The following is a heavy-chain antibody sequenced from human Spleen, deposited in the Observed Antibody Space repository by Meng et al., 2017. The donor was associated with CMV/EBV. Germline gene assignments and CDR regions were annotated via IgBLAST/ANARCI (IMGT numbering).Heavy chain of an antibody. Sequence: GESLKISCAASGLKVSFNYMNWVRQAPGKGLEWVSVIYSDGRTYYADSVKGRFTISRDNSKNTLYLEMISLRAEDTAVYYCARVIFPSGRDVWGQGTTVTVS. D-gene: IGHD3-3*01. CDR2: IYSDGRT. CDR1: GLKVSFNY. V-gene: IGHV3-53*01. CDR3: ARVIFPSGRDV. J-gene: IGHJ6*02.